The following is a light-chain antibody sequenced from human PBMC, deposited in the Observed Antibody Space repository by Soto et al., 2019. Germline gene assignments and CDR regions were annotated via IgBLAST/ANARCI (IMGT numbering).Light chain of an antibody. CDR2: GAS. Sequence: EIVMTQSPATLSLSPLEIATLSFRASQSVGSNVAWYQQQPGQAPRLLIYGASNRATGIPDRFSGSGSGTDFTLTISRLEPEDFAVYYCQQYGSSGTFGQGTKVDIK. CDR1: QSVGSN. V-gene: IGKV3-20*01. J-gene: IGKJ1*01. CDR3: QQYGSSGT.